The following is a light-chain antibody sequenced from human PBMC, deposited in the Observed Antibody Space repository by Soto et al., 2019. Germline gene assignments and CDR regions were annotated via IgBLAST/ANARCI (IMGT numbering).Light chain of an antibody. V-gene: IGKV3D-15*01. CDR3: QQYNGWLWT. J-gene: IGKJ1*01. Sequence: EIVMTQSPSTLSASPLERVTLSCRVSQSVSGNLAWYQQKPGQAPRLLIYGAVTRATGIPARFSGRGSGTEFTLTITSLQSEDFAVYFCQQYNGWLWTFGQGTKVDIK. CDR1: QSVSGN. CDR2: GAV.